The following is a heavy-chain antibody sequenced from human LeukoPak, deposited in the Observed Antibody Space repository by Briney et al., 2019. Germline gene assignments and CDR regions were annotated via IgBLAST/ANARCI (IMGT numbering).Heavy chain of an antibody. CDR1: GYTFIDYD. D-gene: IGHD2-21*01. CDR3: ARRTPRCGGTCYDAFDV. CDR2: MSPHNGHT. V-gene: IGHV1-8*01. Sequence: EASVTVSCKASGYTFIDYDINWVRQAPGQGLEWMGLMSPHNGHTEYAQNFQGRVTMTRDTSTGTAYMELRSLRSEDTAVYYCARRTPRCGGTCYDAFDVWGQGTMVTVSS. J-gene: IGHJ3*01.